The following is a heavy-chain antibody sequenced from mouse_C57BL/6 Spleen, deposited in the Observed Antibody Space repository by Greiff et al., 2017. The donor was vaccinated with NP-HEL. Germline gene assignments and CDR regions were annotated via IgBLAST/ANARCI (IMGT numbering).Heavy chain of an antibody. Sequence: QVQLKQPGAELVKPGASVKLSCKASGYTFTSYWMHWVKQRPGQGLEWIGMIHPNSGRTNYNEKFKSKATLTVDKSSSTAYMQLSSLTSEDSAVYYCARSRRESAMDYWGQGTSVTVSS. CDR3: ARSRRESAMDY. CDR2: IHPNSGRT. V-gene: IGHV1-64*01. J-gene: IGHJ4*01. CDR1: GYTFTSYW.